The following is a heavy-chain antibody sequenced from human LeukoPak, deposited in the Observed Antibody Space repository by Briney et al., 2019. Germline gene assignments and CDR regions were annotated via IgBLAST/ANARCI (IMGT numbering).Heavy chain of an antibody. Sequence: CRSLSPAASRFAPSGYVTSWVRQAPRKGLEWGSSGSGNGDAASANSLTGRFTTSRENSKNTIYPQMNSLRAQDTAFYYSAKGSPIYLGVVFFDLWREG. J-gene: IGHJ4*02. D-gene: IGHD1-26*01. V-gene: IGHV3-23*01. CDR2: GSGNGDA. CDR3: AKGSPIYLGVVFFDL. CDR1: RFAPSGYV.